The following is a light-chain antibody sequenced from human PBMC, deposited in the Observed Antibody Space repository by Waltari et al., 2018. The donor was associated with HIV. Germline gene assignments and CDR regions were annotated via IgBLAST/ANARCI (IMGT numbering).Light chain of an antibody. CDR1: SSNIGNNY. CDR3: GTWDSSLSAYV. V-gene: IGLV1-51*01. J-gene: IGLJ1*01. Sequence: QSVLTQPPSVSAAPGQKVTISCSGSSSNIGNNYVSWYQQLPGTAPKLRIYDSNNPPSGSPYRFSGSTSGTSATLGITGLQTGDEAGYYCGTWDSSLSAYVFGTGTKVTVL. CDR2: DSN.